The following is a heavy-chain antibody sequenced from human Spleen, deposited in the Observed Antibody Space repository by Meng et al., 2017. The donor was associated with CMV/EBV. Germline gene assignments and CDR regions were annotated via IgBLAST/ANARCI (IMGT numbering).Heavy chain of an antibody. CDR1: GGSVSSGSYY. V-gene: IGHV4-61*01. J-gene: IGHJ4*02. CDR2: IYYSGST. D-gene: IGHD2-2*01. CDR3: ARVYCSSTSCHPDY. Sequence: SETLSLTCTVSGGSVSSGSYYWSWIRQPPGKGLEWIGYIYYSGSTNYNPSLKSRVTISVDTSKNQFSLKLSSVTAADTAVYYCARVYCSSTSCHPDYWGQGTLVTVSS.